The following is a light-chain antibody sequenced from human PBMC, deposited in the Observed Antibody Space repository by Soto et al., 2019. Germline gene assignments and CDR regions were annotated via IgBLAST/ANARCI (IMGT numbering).Light chain of an antibody. CDR1: SSDIGAYNY. Sequence: QSALTQPPSASGSPGQSVTISCTGTSSDIGAYNYVSWYQQHPGKAPKLMIHEVSKRPSGVPDRFSGSKSGNTASLTVSGVQAEDEADYYCSSYAGSNDRRVFGGGTKLTVL. CDR3: SSYAGSNDRRV. V-gene: IGLV2-8*01. J-gene: IGLJ3*02. CDR2: EVS.